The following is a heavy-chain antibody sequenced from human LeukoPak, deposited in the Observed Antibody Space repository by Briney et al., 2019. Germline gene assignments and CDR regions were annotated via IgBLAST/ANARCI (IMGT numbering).Heavy chain of an antibody. D-gene: IGHD3-10*01. CDR1: GFTFSSYG. CDR2: VWNDGTNK. CDR3: AKDLGTLISGSYYYYFDY. V-gene: IGHV3-30*02. J-gene: IGHJ4*02. Sequence: GGSLRLSCAASGFTFSSYGMHWVRQAPGKGLEWVAFVWNDGTNKHYADSVKGRFTISRDNSKNTLYLQMNSLRAEDTAVYYCAKDLGTLISGSYYYYFDYWGQGTLVTVSS.